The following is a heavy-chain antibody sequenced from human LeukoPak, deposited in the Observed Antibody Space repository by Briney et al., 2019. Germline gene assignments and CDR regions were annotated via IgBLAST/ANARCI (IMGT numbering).Heavy chain of an antibody. D-gene: IGHD3-10*01. CDR2: IYYSGST. V-gene: IGHV4-30-4*01. J-gene: IGHJ4*02. CDR3: ARGGLLWFGELLAAFDY. CDR1: GGSLSSGDYY. Sequence: SETLSLTCTVSGGSLSSGDYYWSWIRQPPGKGLEWIGYIYYSGSTFYNPSLKSRISISIDTSKNQFSLKLSSVTAADTAVYYCARGGLLWFGELLAAFDYWGQGTLVTVSS.